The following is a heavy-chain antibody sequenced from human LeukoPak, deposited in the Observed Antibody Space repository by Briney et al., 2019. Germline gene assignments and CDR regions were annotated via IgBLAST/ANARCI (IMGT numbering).Heavy chain of an antibody. CDR1: GGSISRGGYY. J-gene: IGHJ3*02. CDR3: ARSGTMTTVTTRAFDI. D-gene: IGHD4-17*01. Sequence: SETLSLTCTVSGGSISRGGYYWSWIRQHPGTGLEWIGYIYYSGSTYYNPSLKSRVTISVDTSKNQFSLKLSSVTAADTAVYYCARSGTMTTVTTRAFDIWGQGTMVTVSS. CDR2: IYYSGST. V-gene: IGHV4-30-4*08.